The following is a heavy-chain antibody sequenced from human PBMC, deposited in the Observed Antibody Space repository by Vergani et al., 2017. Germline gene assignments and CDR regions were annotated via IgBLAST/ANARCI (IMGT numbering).Heavy chain of an antibody. CDR3: ARDLGYSSSPSYDY. V-gene: IGHV3-21*01. J-gene: IGHJ4*02. CDR1: GFTFRSYS. CDR2: ISSSSSTI. D-gene: IGHD6-6*01. Sequence: EVQLVESGGGLVKPGGSLRLSCAASGFTFRSYSMNWVRQAPGKGLEWVSSISSSSSTIYYADSVKGRFTISRDNAKNSLYLQMNSLRAEDTAVYYCARDLGYSSSPSYDYWGQGTLVTVSS.